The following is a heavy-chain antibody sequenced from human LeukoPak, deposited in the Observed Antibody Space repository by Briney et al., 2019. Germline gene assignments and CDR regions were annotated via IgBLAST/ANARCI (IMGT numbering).Heavy chain of an antibody. CDR2: ISSSSSTI. V-gene: IGHV3-48*02. CDR1: GFTFSSYS. J-gene: IGHJ6*02. D-gene: IGHD3-16*01. CDR3: ARTPTRIMITFGGVRGSYYYGMDV. Sequence: PGGSLRLSCAASGFTFSSYSMNWVRQAPGKGLEWVSYISSSSSTIYYADSVKGRFTISRDNAKNSLYLQMNSLRDGDTAVYYCARTPTRIMITFGGVRGSYYYGMDVWGQGTTVTVSS.